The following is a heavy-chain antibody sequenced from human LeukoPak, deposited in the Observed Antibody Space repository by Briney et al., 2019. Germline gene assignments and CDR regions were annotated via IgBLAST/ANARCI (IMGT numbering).Heavy chain of an antibody. CDR2: IYYSGST. D-gene: IGHD5-18*01. Sequence: SQTLSLTCTVSGGSISSSSYYWGWIRQPPGKGLEWIGSIYYSGSTYYNPSLKSRVTISVDTSKNQFSLKLSSVTAADTAVYYCARDQRGYSYGTDSYFYYFMDVWGRGTTVTISS. J-gene: IGHJ6*03. CDR1: GGSISSSSYY. CDR3: ARDQRGYSYGTDSYFYYFMDV. V-gene: IGHV4-39*02.